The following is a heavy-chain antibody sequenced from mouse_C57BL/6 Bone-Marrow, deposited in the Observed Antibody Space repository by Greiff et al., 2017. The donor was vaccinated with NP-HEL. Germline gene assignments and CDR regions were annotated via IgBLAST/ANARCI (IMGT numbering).Heavy chain of an antibody. CDR2: ISSGGSYT. CDR3: ARQRVPVSLRDFDY. CDR1: GFTFSSYC. J-gene: IGHJ2*01. D-gene: IGHD1-1*01. V-gene: IGHV5-6*01. Sequence: EVLLVESGGDLVKPGGSLKLSCAASGFTFSSYCMSWVRQTPDKRLEWVATISSGGSYTYYPDSVKGRFTIARDNAKNTLYLQMSSLKSEDSAMYYCARQRVPVSLRDFDYWGQGTTLTVSS.